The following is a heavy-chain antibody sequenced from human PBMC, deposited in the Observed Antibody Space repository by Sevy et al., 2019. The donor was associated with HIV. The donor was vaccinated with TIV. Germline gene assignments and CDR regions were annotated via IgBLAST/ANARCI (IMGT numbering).Heavy chain of an antibody. CDR3: AARGSCSSTSCYELYFDY. V-gene: IGHV3-23*01. D-gene: IGHD2-2*01. CDR2: ISGSGGST. J-gene: IGHJ4*02. CDR1: GFTFSSYA. Sequence: GGSLRLSCAASGFTFSSYAMSWVRQAPGKGLEWVSAISGSGGSTYYADSVKGRFTISRANSKNRLYLQMNSLRAEDTAVYDCAARGSCSSTSCYELYFDYWGQGTLVTVSS.